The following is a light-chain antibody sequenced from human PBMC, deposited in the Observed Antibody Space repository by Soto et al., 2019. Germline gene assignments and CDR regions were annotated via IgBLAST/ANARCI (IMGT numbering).Light chain of an antibody. Sequence: HSALTQPPSASGSPGQSVTISCTGTSSDVGGSNFVSWYQQYPGKAPKLMIYEVSKRPSGVPDRFSGSRSGNTASLTVSGLQTEDEADYYCSSYASAITVVFGGGTKLTVL. CDR3: SSYASAITVV. CDR2: EVS. V-gene: IGLV2-8*01. J-gene: IGLJ3*02. CDR1: SSDVGGSNF.